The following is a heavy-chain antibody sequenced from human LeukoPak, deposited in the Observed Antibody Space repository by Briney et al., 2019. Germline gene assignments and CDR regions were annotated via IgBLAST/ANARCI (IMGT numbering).Heavy chain of an antibody. J-gene: IGHJ4*02. Sequence: GGSLRLSCAASGFTVSTNYMSWVRQAPGKGLEWISLIYSGGGTYYADSVKGRFTISRDSSRNTLYLQMNSLRVEDTAVYDCARGFRSVTTWGYFDYWGQGALVTVSS. CDR2: IYSGGGT. D-gene: IGHD4-17*01. CDR3: ARGFRSVTTWGYFDY. CDR1: GFTVSTNY. V-gene: IGHV3-66*01.